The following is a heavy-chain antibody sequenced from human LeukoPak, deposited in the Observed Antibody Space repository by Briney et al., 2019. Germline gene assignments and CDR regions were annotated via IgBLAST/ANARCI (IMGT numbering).Heavy chain of an antibody. Sequence: SETLSLTCAVYGGSFSGYCWSWIRQPPGKGLEWIGEINHSGSTNYNPSLKSRVTISVDTSKNQFSLKLSSVPAADTAVYYCARFRPYCSSTSCPFDYWVQGTLVTVSA. V-gene: IGHV4-34*01. CDR2: INHSGST. CDR3: ARFRPYCSSTSCPFDY. CDR1: GGSFSGYC. J-gene: IGHJ4*02. D-gene: IGHD2-2*01.